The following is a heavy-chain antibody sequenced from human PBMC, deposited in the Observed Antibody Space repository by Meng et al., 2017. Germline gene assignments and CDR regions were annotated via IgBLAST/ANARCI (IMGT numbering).Heavy chain of an antibody. CDR1: GFTFSSYS. Sequence: QLVESGVGLCKPGGSLTLSCAAVGFTFSSYSMNWVRQAPGKGLEWVSSISSSSSYIYYADSVKGRFTISRDNAKNSLYLQMNSLRAEDTAVYYCARGMDSSGYYPSLWGQGTLVTVSS. CDR3: ARGMDSSGYYPSL. V-gene: IGHV3-21*01. D-gene: IGHD3-22*01. J-gene: IGHJ4*02. CDR2: ISSSSSYI.